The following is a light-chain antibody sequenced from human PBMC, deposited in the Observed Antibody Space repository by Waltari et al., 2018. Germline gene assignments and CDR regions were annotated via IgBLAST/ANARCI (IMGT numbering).Light chain of an antibody. J-gene: IGKJ4*01. Sequence: DFQLTQSPSFLSASVGDRATITCRASQGINSLLAWFQQKPGKAPKLLIYAAYTLQSGVPSRFSGSGSGTEFTLTISSLQPEDFATYYCQHFNSYPLTFGGGTKLEIK. CDR1: QGINSL. CDR3: QHFNSYPLT. V-gene: IGKV1-9*01. CDR2: AAY.